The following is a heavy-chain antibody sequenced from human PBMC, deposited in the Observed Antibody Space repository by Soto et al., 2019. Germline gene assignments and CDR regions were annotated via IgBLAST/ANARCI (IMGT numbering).Heavy chain of an antibody. CDR1: GDSVTSSNYY. J-gene: IGHJ5*01. CDR3: ARIPGDTPMIYCFDP. D-gene: IGHD5-18*01. V-gene: IGHV4-61*01. CDR2: IYYSGNP. Sequence: SETLCFTCTVSGDSVTSSNYYWRLIRHPPGEGLEWIGYIYYSGNPNYSPSFKSRVPMSLVTCNIQSSMVLTSATAEDTAVYYCARIPGDTPMIYCFDPWCQEILLTVSS.